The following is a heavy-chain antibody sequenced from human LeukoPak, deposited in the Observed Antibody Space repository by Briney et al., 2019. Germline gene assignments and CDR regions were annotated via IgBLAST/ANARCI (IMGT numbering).Heavy chain of an antibody. CDR1: GFTFSSYG. J-gene: IGHJ4*02. CDR3: AKDRGSFWYYFDY. Sequence: GGSLRLSCAASGFTFSSYGMHWVRQAPGKGLEWVAVISYDGSNKYYADSVKGRFTISRDNSKNTLYLQMNSLRAEDTAVYYCAKDRGSFWYYFDYWGQGTLVTVSS. V-gene: IGHV3-30*18. D-gene: IGHD2/OR15-2a*01. CDR2: ISYDGSNK.